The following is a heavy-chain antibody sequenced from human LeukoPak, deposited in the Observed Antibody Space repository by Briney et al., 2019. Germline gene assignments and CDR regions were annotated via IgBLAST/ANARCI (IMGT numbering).Heavy chain of an antibody. D-gene: IGHD6-13*01. J-gene: IGHJ4*02. CDR2: IYHSGGT. Sequence: SETLSLTCTVSGGSINNYYWSWIRQPPGKGLEWIEYIYHSGGTNYNPSLKSRVTISVDTSKNQFSLKVSSVTAADTAVYYCARQTYSSSGRFDYWGQGTLVTVYS. CDR3: ARQTYSSSGRFDY. V-gene: IGHV4-59*08. CDR1: GGSINNYY.